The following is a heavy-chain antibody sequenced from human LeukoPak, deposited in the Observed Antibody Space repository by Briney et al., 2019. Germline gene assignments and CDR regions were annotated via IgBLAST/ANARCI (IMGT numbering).Heavy chain of an antibody. CDR2: ISYDGSNK. V-gene: IGHV3-30-3*02. J-gene: IGHJ4*02. CDR3: AKKRDEYYYDSSGYYYPFDY. D-gene: IGHD3-22*01. Sequence: LTGGSLRLSCAASGFTFSSYAMHWVRQAPGKGLEWVAVISYDGSNKYYADSVKGRFTISRDNSKNTLYLQMNSLRAEDTAVYYCAKKRDEYYYDSSGYYYPFDYWGQGTLVTVSS. CDR1: GFTFSSYA.